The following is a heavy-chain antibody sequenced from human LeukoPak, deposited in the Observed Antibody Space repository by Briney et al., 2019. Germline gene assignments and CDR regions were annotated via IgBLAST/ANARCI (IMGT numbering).Heavy chain of an antibody. V-gene: IGHV3-73*01. D-gene: IGHD2-2*01. CDR3: TSRYCNRTNCYAFDYYYYMDV. CDR2: IRSKANSYAT. Sequence: GGSLRLSCAASGFTFSGSAMHWVRQASGKGLEWVGRIRSKANSYATEYAASVKGRFTISRDDSKNTAYLQMSSLKTEDTAVYYCTSRYCNRTNCYAFDYYYYMDVWGRGITVTVSS. CDR1: GFTFSGSA. J-gene: IGHJ6*03.